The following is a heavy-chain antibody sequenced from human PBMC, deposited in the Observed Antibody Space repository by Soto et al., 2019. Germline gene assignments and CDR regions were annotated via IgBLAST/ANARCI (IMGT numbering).Heavy chain of an antibody. J-gene: IGHJ4*02. V-gene: IGHV6-1*01. CDR3: ARDNDYNGGWYGVEC. CDR2: TYYRSKWYN. CDR1: GDSVSSNRAA. D-gene: IGHD6-19*01. Sequence: PSQTLSLTCAISGDSVSSNRAAWNWIRQSPSRGLEWPGRTYYRSKWYNEYAVSVKSRITINPDTSKNQFSLQLNSVTPEDTAIYYCARDNDYNGGWYGVECWGQGTLVTVSS.